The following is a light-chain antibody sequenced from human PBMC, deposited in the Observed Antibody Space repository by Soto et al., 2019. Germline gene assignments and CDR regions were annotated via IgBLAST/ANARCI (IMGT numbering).Light chain of an antibody. CDR2: GNS. CDR3: QSYDSSLTSYV. CDR1: ISNIGAGYD. V-gene: IGLV1-40*01. Sequence: QSLLTQPPSVSGAPGQRSTIACTGSISNIGAGYDVHWYQQLPGTAPKLLIYGNSNRPSGVPDRFSGSKSGTSASLAITGLQAEDEADYYCQSYDSSLTSYVFGTGTKV. J-gene: IGLJ1*01.